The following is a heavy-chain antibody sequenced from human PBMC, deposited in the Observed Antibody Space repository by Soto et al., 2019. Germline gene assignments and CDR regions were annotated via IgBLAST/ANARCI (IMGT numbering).Heavy chain of an antibody. Sequence: QVQLVESGGGVVQPGRSLRLSCAASGFTFSSYAMHWVRQAPGKGLEWVAVISYDGSNKYYADSVKGRFTISRDNSKNTLYLQMNSLRGEDTAVYYCARRGYSSSWGEYYGMDVWGQGTTATVSS. CDR1: GFTFSSYA. J-gene: IGHJ6*02. CDR3: ARRGYSSSWGEYYGMDV. D-gene: IGHD6-13*01. V-gene: IGHV3-30-3*01. CDR2: ISYDGSNK.